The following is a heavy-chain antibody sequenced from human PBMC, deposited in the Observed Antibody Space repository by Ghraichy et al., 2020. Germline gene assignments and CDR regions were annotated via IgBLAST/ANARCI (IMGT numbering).Heavy chain of an antibody. CDR3: AKEEGYYDSSGYPRDWAGAFDI. CDR1: GFTFSSYG. D-gene: IGHD3-22*01. J-gene: IGHJ3*02. Sequence: GGSLRLSCAASGFTFSSYGMHWVRQAPGKGLEWVAFIRYDGSNKYYADSVKGRFTISRDNSKNTLYLQMNSLRAEDTAVYYCAKEEGYYDSSGYPRDWAGAFDIWGQGTMVTVSS. CDR2: IRYDGSNK. V-gene: IGHV3-30*02.